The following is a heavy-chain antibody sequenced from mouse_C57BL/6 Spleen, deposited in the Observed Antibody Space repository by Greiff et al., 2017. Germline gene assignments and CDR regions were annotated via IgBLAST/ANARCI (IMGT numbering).Heavy chain of an antibody. CDR3: ARGELEGAWFAY. CDR2: ISYDGSN. Sequence: ESGPGLVKPSQSLSLTCSVTGYSITSGYYWNWIRQFPGNKLEWMGYISYDGSNNYNPSLKNRISITRDTSKNQFFLKLNSVTTEDTATYYCARGELEGAWFAYWGQGTLVTVSA. J-gene: IGHJ3*01. CDR1: GYSITSGYY. D-gene: IGHD4-1*01. V-gene: IGHV3-6*01.